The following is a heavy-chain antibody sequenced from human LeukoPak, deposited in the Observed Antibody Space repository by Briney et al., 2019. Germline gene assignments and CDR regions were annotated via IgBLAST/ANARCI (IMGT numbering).Heavy chain of an antibody. CDR3: ARHGPDGAFDY. D-gene: IGHD3-16*01. CDR1: GFTFSRYG. CDR2: IWYDGSNE. V-gene: IGHV3-33*01. J-gene: IGHJ4*02. Sequence: GGSLRLSCAASGFTFSRYGMHWVRQAPGKGLDWVAVIWYDGSNEYYADSVKGRFTISRDNSKNTAYLRMNSLRAEDTAMYYCARHGPDGAFDYWGQGTLVTVSS.